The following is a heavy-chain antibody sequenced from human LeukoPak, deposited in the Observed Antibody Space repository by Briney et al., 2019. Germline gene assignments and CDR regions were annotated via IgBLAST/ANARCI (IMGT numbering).Heavy chain of an antibody. CDR1: GFTFGDYA. V-gene: IGHV3-49*04. D-gene: IGHD3-22*01. CDR3: SRDYYYDSSDYYPAMNY. Sequence: PGGSLRLSCTASGFTFGDYAMSWARQAPGKGLEWVGFIRSKAKGGTTQYAASVKGRFTVSRDDSKSIAYLQVNGLSTEDTAVYYCSRDYYYDSSDYYPAMNYWGQGTLVTVSS. J-gene: IGHJ4*02. CDR2: IRSKAKGGTT.